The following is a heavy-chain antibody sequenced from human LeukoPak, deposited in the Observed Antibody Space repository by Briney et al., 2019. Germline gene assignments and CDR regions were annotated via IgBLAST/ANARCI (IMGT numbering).Heavy chain of an antibody. CDR3: AKKEAVAGPFDY. V-gene: IGHV3-30*18. CDR1: GFTFSSYA. J-gene: IGHJ4*02. D-gene: IGHD6-19*01. Sequence: GGSLRLSCAASGFTFSSYAMSWVRQAPGKGLEWVAVISYDGSNKYYADSVKGRFTISRDNSKNTLYLQMNSLRAEDTAVYYCAKKEAVAGPFDYWGQGTLVTVSS. CDR2: ISYDGSNK.